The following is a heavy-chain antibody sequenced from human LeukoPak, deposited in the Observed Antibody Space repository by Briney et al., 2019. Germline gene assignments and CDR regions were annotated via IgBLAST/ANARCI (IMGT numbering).Heavy chain of an antibody. D-gene: IGHD2-15*01. CDR2: ISGSGGST. Sequence: GGSLRLSCAASGFTFSSYAMCWVRQAPGKGLEWVSAISGSGGSTYYADSVKGRFTISRDNSKNTLYLQMNSLRAEDTAVYYCAKDPSYCSGGSCYWFDPWGQGTLVTVSS. J-gene: IGHJ5*02. CDR1: GFTFSSYA. CDR3: AKDPSYCSGGSCYWFDP. V-gene: IGHV3-23*01.